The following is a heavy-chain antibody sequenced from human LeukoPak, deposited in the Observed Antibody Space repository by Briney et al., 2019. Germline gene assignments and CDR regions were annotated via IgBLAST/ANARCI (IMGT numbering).Heavy chain of an antibody. V-gene: IGHV3-23*01. CDR3: AKAPVTSCRGAYCYPFDS. J-gene: IGHJ4*02. Sequence: GGSLRLSCAASGFTLSTYAMSWVRQTPGKGLEWVAATSSSDAGTYHADSVRSRFTISRDNSKNTPYLQMNSLRAEDAAVYFCAKAPVTSCRGAYCYPFDSWGQGTLVTVSS. CDR2: TSSSDAGT. D-gene: IGHD2-21*01. CDR1: GFTLSTYA.